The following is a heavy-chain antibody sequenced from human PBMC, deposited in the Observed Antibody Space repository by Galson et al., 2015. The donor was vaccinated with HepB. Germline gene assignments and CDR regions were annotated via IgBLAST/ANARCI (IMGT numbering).Heavy chain of an antibody. Sequence: CLRLSCAASGFIFHNYGMNWVRQAPGKGLEWVSDISGSGDKTYYADSVRGRATISRDNSKNTVDLQMNSLRAEDTAVYYCAKLTLGRYFDHWGQGTLVIVSS. CDR1: GFIFHNYG. D-gene: IGHD7-27*01. V-gene: IGHV3-23*01. CDR3: AKLTLGRYFDH. J-gene: IGHJ1*01. CDR2: ISGSGDKT.